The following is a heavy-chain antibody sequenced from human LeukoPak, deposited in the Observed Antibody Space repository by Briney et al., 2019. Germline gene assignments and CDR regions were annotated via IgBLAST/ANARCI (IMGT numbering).Heavy chain of an antibody. CDR2: IIPIFGTA. D-gene: IGHD3-9*01. J-gene: IGHJ6*04. CDR3: ALRYFDWLSRSRVYYYYGMDV. CDR1: GGTFSSYA. Sequence: ATSVKVSCKASGGTFSSYAISWVRQAPGQGLEWMGGIIPIFGTANYAQKFQGRVTITPDESTSTAYMELSSLRSEDTAVYYCALRYFDWLSRSRVYYYYGMDVWGKGTTVTVSS. V-gene: IGHV1-69*01.